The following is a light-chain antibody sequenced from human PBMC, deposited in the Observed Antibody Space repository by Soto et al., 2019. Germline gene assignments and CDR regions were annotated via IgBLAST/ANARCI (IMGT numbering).Light chain of an antibody. CDR2: AAS. CDR1: QSISSY. CDR3: QQSYSTPYT. V-gene: IGKV1-39*01. Sequence: DIQMTKSPSSLSASVGDRVTITCRASQSISSYLNWYQQKPGKAPKLQIYAASSLQSGVPSRFSGSGSGTDFTLTISSLQPEDFATYYCQQSYSTPYTFGQGTRLEIK. J-gene: IGKJ5*01.